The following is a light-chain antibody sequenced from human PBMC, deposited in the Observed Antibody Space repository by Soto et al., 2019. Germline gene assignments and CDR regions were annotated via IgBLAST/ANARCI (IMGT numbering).Light chain of an antibody. Sequence: EIVLKQSPGTLSLSPGERATLSCRASQSVSSSYLAWYQQKPGQAPRLLIYGASSRATGIPDRFSGSGSGTDFTLTISRLEPEDFAVYYCQQYGSSPGDTFGQGTKLEIK. CDR3: QQYGSSPGDT. CDR2: GAS. J-gene: IGKJ2*01. CDR1: QSVSSSY. V-gene: IGKV3-20*01.